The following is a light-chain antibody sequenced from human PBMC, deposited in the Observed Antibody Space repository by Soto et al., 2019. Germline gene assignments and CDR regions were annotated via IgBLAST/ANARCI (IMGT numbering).Light chain of an antibody. CDR3: QQYGSAPWT. V-gene: IGKV3-20*01. Sequence: EIVLTQSPGTLPLSPGERATLSCRASLSVASNYLAWYQQKPGQAPRLLIYAASGRATGIPDRFSGSGSGTDFTLTISRLEAEDFAVYYCQQYGSAPWTFGQGTKGEIK. J-gene: IGKJ1*01. CDR1: LSVASNY. CDR2: AAS.